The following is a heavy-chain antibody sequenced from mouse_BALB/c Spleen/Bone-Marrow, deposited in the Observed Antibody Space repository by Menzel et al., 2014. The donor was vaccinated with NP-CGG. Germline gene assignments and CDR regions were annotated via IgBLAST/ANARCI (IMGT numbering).Heavy chain of an antibody. J-gene: IGHJ3*01. CDR1: GYTFTSYW. Sequence: QVQLKHSGAELVRPGASVKLSCKASGYTFTSYWINWVKQRPGQGLEWIGNIYPSDSYTNYNQKFKDKATLTVDKSSSTAYMQLSSPTSEDSAVYYCTTGAYWGQGTLVTVSA. CDR3: TTGAY. CDR2: IYPSDSYT. D-gene: IGHD4-1*01. V-gene: IGHV1-69*02.